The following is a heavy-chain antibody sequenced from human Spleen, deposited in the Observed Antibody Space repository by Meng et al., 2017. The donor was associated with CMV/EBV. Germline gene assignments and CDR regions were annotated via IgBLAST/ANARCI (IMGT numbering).Heavy chain of an antibody. CDR1: GYTFTDYY. V-gene: IGHV1-2*02. J-gene: IGHJ6*02. D-gene: IGHD3-16*01. CDR3: ANAALLGSYSVDV. CDR2: INPNSGGT. Sequence: ASVKVSCKASGYTFTDYYMHWVRQAPGQGLEWMGWINPNSGGTNFAQKFQDRVTMTTDTSITTAYMELRRLTSDDTAVYFCANAALLGSYSVDVWGQGTAVTVSS.